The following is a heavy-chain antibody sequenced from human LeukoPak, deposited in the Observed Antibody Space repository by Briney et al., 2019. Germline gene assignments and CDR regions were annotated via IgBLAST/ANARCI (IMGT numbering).Heavy chain of an antibody. Sequence: SETLSLTCAVYGGSFSGYYWSWIRQPPGKGLEWIGEINHSGSTNYNPSLKSRVTISVDTSKNQFSLKLSSVTAADTAVYYCAREGSPMIVHDAFDIWGQGTMVTVSS. CDR3: AREGSPMIVHDAFDI. V-gene: IGHV4-34*01. CDR1: GGSFSGYY. J-gene: IGHJ3*02. CDR2: INHSGST. D-gene: IGHD3-22*01.